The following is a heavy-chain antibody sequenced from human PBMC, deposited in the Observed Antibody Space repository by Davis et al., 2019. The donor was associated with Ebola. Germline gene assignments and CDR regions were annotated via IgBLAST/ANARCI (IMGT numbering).Heavy chain of an antibody. Sequence: ASVKVSCKASGYPFSDYYLHWVRQAPGQGLEWMGRINPNGGATNYAQTFQGRVTMTTDPSISTAYMEMSGLRSDDTAVYYCAREYSSGRFGDYFDYWGQGTLVTVSS. V-gene: IGHV1-2*06. CDR2: INPNGGAT. CDR3: AREYSSGRFGDYFDY. D-gene: IGHD6-19*01. CDR1: GYPFSDYY. J-gene: IGHJ4*02.